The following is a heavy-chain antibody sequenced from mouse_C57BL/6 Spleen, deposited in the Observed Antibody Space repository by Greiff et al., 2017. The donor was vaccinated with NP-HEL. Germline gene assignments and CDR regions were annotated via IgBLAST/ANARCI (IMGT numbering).Heavy chain of an antibody. CDR2: ISSGSSTI. CDR1: GFTFSDYG. Sequence: EVQLVESGGGLVKPGGSLKLSCAASGFTFSDYGMHWVRQAPEKGLEWVAYISSGSSTIYYADTVKGRFTISRDNAKNTLFLQMTSLRSEDTAMYYCARREVYDGYSWFAYWGQGTLVTVSA. CDR3: ARREVYDGYSWFAY. J-gene: IGHJ3*01. V-gene: IGHV5-17*01. D-gene: IGHD2-3*01.